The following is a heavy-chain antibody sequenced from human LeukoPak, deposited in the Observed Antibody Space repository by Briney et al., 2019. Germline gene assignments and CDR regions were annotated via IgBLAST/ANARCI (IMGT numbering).Heavy chain of an antibody. CDR2: INHSGST. CDR1: GGSFSGYY. V-gene: IGHV4-34*01. D-gene: IGHD2-15*01. J-gene: IGHJ5*02. CDR3: AREPAVVVVAATPDWFDP. Sequence: PSETLSLTCAVYGGSFSGYYWSWIRQPPGKGLEWIVEINHSGSTNYNPSLKSRVTISVDTSKNQFSLKLSSVTAADTAVYYCAREPAVVVVAATPDWFDPWGQGTLVTVSS.